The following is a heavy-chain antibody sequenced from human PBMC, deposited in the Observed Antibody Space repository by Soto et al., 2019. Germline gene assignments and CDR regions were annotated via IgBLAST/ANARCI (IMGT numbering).Heavy chain of an antibody. CDR1: GGSISSSSYY. D-gene: IGHD3-9*01. J-gene: IGHJ4*02. Sequence: QLQLQESGPGLVKPSETLSLTCTVSGGSISSSSYYWGWIRQPPGKGLAWLGSIYYSGSTYYNPSHKRRVTISVDTSKNQFSLKLSSVTAADTAVYYCARHSYYDILTGYWGYFDYWGQGTLVTVSS. CDR2: IYYSGST. CDR3: ARHSYYDILTGYWGYFDY. V-gene: IGHV4-39*01.